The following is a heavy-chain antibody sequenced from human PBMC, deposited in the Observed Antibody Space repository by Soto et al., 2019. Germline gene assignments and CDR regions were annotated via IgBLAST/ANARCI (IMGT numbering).Heavy chain of an antibody. J-gene: IGHJ5*02. CDR2: INAGNGNT. D-gene: IGHD2-2*01. V-gene: IGHV1-3*01. CDR3: ARGRDKVIVVVPAAIFPLDP. Sequence: ASVKVSCKASGYTFTSYAMHWVRQAPGQRLEWMGWINAGNGNTKYSQKFQGRVTITRDTSASTAYMELSSLRSEDTAVYYCARGRDKVIVVVPAAIFPLDPWGQGTLVTVSS. CDR1: GYTFTSYA.